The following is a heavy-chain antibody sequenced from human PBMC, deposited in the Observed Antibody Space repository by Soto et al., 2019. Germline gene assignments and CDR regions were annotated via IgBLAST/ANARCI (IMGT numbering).Heavy chain of an antibody. J-gene: IGHJ5*02. V-gene: IGHV5-51*01. CDR3: ARPFDTSGWYDH. CDR1: GYSFTSYW. D-gene: IGHD6-19*01. CDR2: IYPGDSDT. Sequence: GESLKISCKGSGYSFTSYWIAWVRQMPGKGLECMGIIYPGDSDTRYSPSFEGQVTISADKSINTAYLHWSSLKASDSAMYYCARPFDTSGWYDHWGQGTLVTVSS.